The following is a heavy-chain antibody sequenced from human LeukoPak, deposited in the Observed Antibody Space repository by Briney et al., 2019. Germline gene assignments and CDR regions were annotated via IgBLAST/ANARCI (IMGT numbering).Heavy chain of an antibody. V-gene: IGHV3-21*04. CDR3: ERDFGYVHY. CDR1: GLTFSSYS. Sequence: PGGSLTLSCAASGLTFSSYSLNWVRQPPGKGLEWVSSISSSSSYIYYADSVNGRFTISRDNKNNSPFQQMNSMGAETTVVYYCERDFGYVHYWGQGTLVTVSS. D-gene: IGHD3-10*02. J-gene: IGHJ4*02. CDR2: ISSSSSYI.